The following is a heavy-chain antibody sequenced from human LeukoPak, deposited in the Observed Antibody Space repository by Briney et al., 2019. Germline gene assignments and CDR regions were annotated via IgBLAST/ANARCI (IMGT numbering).Heavy chain of an antibody. CDR2: INPNSGGT. Sequence: ASVKVSCKASGYTFTGYYMHWVRQAPRQGLEWIGWINPNSGGTNYAQKFQSRVTMTRDTSISPAYMELSRLSSDDTDVYYCARDQRGYDFWSGYPIAPYMDVWGKGTTVTVSS. D-gene: IGHD3-3*01. J-gene: IGHJ6*03. V-gene: IGHV1-2*02. CDR1: GYTFTGYY. CDR3: ARDQRGYDFWSGYPIAPYMDV.